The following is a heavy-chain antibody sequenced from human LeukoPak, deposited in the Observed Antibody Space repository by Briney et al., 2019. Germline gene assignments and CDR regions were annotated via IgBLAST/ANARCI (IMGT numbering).Heavy chain of an antibody. CDR1: GYTFTGYY. D-gene: IGHD3-22*01. Sequence: ASVKVSCKASGYTFTGYYMHWVRQAPGQGLEWMGRINPNSGGTNYAQKFQGRVTMTRDTSISTAYMELSRPRSDDTAVYYCARVKQPYYDSSGYYKGAYYFDYWGQGTLVTVSS. V-gene: IGHV1-2*06. CDR3: ARVKQPYYDSSGYYKGAYYFDY. J-gene: IGHJ4*02. CDR2: INPNSGGT.